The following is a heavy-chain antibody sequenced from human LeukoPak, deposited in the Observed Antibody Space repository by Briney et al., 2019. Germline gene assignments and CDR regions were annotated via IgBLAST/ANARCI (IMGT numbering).Heavy chain of an antibody. CDR3: ARDLYGDYVDY. J-gene: IGHJ4*02. Sequence: GGSLRLSCAASGFTFSDYYMSWIRNAPGKGLEWASYISSSSSYTNYADSVKGRFTISRDNAKNSLYLQMNSLRAEDTAVYYCARDLYGDYVDYWGQGTLVTVSS. CDR1: GFTFSDYY. CDR2: ISSSSSYT. D-gene: IGHD4-17*01. V-gene: IGHV3-11*06.